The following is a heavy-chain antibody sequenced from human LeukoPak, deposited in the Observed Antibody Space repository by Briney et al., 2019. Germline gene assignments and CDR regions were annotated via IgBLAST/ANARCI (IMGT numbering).Heavy chain of an antibody. V-gene: IGHV3-21*01. CDR2: ISSSSSYI. CDR3: ARALYSGSYYGGY. Sequence: GGSLRLSCAASGFTFSSYSMNWVRQAPGKGLEWVSSISSSSSYIYYADSVKGRFTISRDNAKNSLYLQMNSLRAEDTAVYYCARALYSGSYYGGYWGQGTLVTVSS. J-gene: IGHJ4*02. D-gene: IGHD1-26*01. CDR1: GFTFSSYS.